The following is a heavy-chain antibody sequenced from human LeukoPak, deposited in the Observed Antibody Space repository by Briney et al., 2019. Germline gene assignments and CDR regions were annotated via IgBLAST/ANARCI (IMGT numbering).Heavy chain of an antibody. CDR2: INPNNGAT. Sequence: GASVKVSCKASGYTFISNYIHWVRQAPGQGLEWVGIINPNNGATTYAQRLQGRIAMTRDTSTSTVYMELSSLRSDDTAVYYCARAGGNDYGDYGYWGQGTLVTVSS. D-gene: IGHD4-17*01. J-gene: IGHJ4*02. V-gene: IGHV1-46*04. CDR1: GYTFISNY. CDR3: ARAGGNDYGDYGY.